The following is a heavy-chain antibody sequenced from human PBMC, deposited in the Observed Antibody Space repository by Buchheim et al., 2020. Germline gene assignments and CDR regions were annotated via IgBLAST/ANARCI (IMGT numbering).Heavy chain of an antibody. CDR3: AISGSYKGTLTFDY. CDR2: IYYMGST. CDR1: GGSVSSGSYY. Sequence: VQLQESGPGLVKPSETLSLTCTVSGGSVSSGSYYWSWIRQPPVKGLEWIGYIYYMGSTNYNPSLKSRVTISVDTSKNQFSLKLSSVTAADTAVYYCAISGSYKGTLTFDYWGQGTL. J-gene: IGHJ4*02. D-gene: IGHD1-26*01. V-gene: IGHV4-61*01.